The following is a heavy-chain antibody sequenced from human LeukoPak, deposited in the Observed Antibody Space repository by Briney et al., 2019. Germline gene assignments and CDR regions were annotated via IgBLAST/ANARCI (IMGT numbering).Heavy chain of an antibody. D-gene: IGHD6-13*01. V-gene: IGHV3-11*01. Sequence: KRGVSLRLSCAASGITFSNYYMSWIRQAPGKGLEWVSYISSSGSTIYYADSVKGRFTISRDNAKNSLYLQMNSLRAEDTAAYYCARNIPSSWSWGWFDPWGQGTLVTVSS. CDR1: GITFSNYY. J-gene: IGHJ5*02. CDR3: ARNIPSSWSWGWFDP. CDR2: ISSSGSTI.